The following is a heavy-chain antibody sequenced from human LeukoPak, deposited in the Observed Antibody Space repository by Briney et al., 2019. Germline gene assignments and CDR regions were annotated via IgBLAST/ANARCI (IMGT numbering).Heavy chain of an antibody. J-gene: IGHJ4*02. CDR3: AKEGAIEGSPIDY. CDR2: IYTGDTT. Sequence: GGSLRLSCAASGFNVSSNYMSWVRQAPGKGLEWVSIIYTGDTTYYADSVKGRFTISRDNSKNTLYLQMNSLRAEDTAVYYCAKEGAIEGSPIDYWGQGTLVTVSS. D-gene: IGHD2-2*02. V-gene: IGHV3-53*01. CDR1: GFNVSSNY.